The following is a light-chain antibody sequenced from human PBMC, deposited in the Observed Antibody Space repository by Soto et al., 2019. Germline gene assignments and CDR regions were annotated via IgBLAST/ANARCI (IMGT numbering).Light chain of an antibody. CDR1: QSVSSN. CDR2: GAS. Sequence: EIVMTQSPATLSVSPGERATLSCRASQSVSSNLAWYQQKPGQAPRLLIYGASTRATGIPARFSGSGSGTEFTLTNSSMQSEDFAIYYCQPYNNWPPITFGQGTRLEIK. J-gene: IGKJ5*01. CDR3: QPYNNWPPIT. V-gene: IGKV3-15*01.